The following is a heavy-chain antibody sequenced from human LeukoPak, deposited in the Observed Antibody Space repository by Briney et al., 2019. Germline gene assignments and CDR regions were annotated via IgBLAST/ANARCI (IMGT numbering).Heavy chain of an antibody. D-gene: IGHD3-10*01. V-gene: IGHV5-51*01. CDR3: ARVGRVGSYYYGMDV. Sequence: GESLKISCKGSGYSFTSYWIGWVRQMPGKGLEWMGIIYPGDSDTRYSPSFQGQVTISADKSISTAYLQWSSLKASDTAMYYCARVGRVGSYYYGMDVWGQGTTVTVSS. J-gene: IGHJ6*02. CDR1: GYSFTSYW. CDR2: IYPGDSDT.